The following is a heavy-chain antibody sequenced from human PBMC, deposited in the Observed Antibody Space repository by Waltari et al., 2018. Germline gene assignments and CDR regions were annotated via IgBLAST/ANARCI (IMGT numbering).Heavy chain of an antibody. Sequence: EVQLLESGGDLEQPGGSLRISCVGSGFNFSNSAMNWVRQAPGKWLRGCSTRSGTGDYTYYADSVKGRFTISRDNSKNTVFLHMNNLRVEDTAIYFCAKDQAEWLVLDGYFDSWGQGTPVTVSS. CDR1: GFNFSNSA. D-gene: IGHD6-19*01. V-gene: IGHV3-23*01. J-gene: IGHJ4*02. CDR3: AKDQAEWLVLDGYFDS. CDR2: RSGTGDYT.